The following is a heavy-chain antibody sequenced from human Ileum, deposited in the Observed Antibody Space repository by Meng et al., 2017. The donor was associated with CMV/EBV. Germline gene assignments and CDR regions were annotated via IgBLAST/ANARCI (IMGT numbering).Heavy chain of an antibody. Sequence: SETLSLTCTVSGGSVSSVSYYWSWIRQPPGKGLEWIAYIYYSGSTNYNPSLKSRVTISVDTSKNQFSLKLSSVTAADTAVYYCARDGREECSSTSCYMSYGMDVWGQGTTVTVSS. CDR1: GGSVSSVSYY. CDR2: IYYSGST. CDR3: ARDGREECSSTSCYMSYGMDV. V-gene: IGHV4-61*01. J-gene: IGHJ6*02. D-gene: IGHD2-2*02.